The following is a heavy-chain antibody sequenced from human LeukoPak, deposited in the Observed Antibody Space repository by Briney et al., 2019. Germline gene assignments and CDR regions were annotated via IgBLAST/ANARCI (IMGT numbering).Heavy chain of an antibody. CDR3: ARGMKGLWFGESPFDP. V-gene: IGHV4-30-4*01. J-gene: IGHJ5*02. CDR1: GGSISSGDYY. CDR2: IYYSGST. Sequence: SETLSLTCTVSGGSISSGDYYWRWIRQPPGKGLEWIGYIYYSGSTYYNPSLKSRVTISVDTSKNQFSLKLSSVTAADTAVYYCARGMKGLWFGESPFDPWGQGTLVTVSS. D-gene: IGHD3-10*01.